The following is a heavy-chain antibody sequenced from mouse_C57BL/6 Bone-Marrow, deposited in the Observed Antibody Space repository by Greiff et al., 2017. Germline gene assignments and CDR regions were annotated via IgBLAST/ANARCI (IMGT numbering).Heavy chain of an antibody. CDR1: GFTFSSYA. Sequence: EVKVVESGGGLVKPGGSLKLSCAASGFTFSSYAMSWVRQTTEKRLEWVATISDGGSYTYYPDNVKGRFTISRDNAKNNLYLQMSHLKSEDTAMYYCAREGWLGFAYWGQGTLVTVSA. J-gene: IGHJ3*01. V-gene: IGHV5-4*01. CDR3: AREGWLGFAY. D-gene: IGHD2-3*01. CDR2: ISDGGSYT.